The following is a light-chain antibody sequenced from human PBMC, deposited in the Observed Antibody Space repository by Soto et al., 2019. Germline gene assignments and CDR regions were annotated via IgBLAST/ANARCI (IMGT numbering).Light chain of an antibody. V-gene: IGKV3-20*01. CDR2: GAS. Sequence: EIVLTQSPGTLSLSPGERATLSCRAGQSVRSSLAWYQQTAGQAPRLLISGASSRATGIPDRFSGSGSKTDFTLTISLLEPEDVALYYCQQYGDSPITFGQGTRLEIK. J-gene: IGKJ5*01. CDR3: QQYGDSPIT. CDR1: QSVRSS.